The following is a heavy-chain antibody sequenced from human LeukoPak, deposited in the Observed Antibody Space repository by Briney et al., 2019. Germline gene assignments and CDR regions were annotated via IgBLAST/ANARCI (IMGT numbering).Heavy chain of an antibody. Sequence: GASVKVSCKASGYTFTGYYMHWVRQAPGQGLEWMGWINPNSGGTNYAQKFQGRVTMTRDTSISTAYMELSRLRSDDTAVYYCARDRYSSSWYEGFDPWGQGTLVTVSS. J-gene: IGHJ5*02. CDR1: GYTFTGYY. CDR2: INPNSGGT. D-gene: IGHD6-13*01. V-gene: IGHV1-2*02. CDR3: ARDRYSSSWYEGFDP.